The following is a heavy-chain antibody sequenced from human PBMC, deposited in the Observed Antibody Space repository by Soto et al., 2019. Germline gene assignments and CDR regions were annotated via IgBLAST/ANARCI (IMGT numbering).Heavy chain of an antibody. CDR2: IHYSGIT. CDR1: GGSVRSINDY. D-gene: IGHD3-3*01. CDR3: ARGRTVTIFGVLSQYFLGY. V-gene: IGHV4-61*01. J-gene: IGHJ4*02. Sequence: KPSETLSLTCTVSGGSVRSINDYWSWIRQPPGRGLEWIGYIHYSGITNYDPSLKSRVTISVDTSNNQFSLKLTSVSAADTAVYYCARGRTVTIFGVLSQYFLGYWGQGTLVTVSS.